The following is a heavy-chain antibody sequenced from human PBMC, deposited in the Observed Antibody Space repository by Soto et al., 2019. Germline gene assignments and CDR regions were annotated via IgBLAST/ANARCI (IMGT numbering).Heavy chain of an antibody. J-gene: IGHJ3*02. V-gene: IGHV3-33*01. CDR1: GFTFSSYG. CDR3: ARGQGPRGAFDI. Sequence: QVQLVESGGGVVQPGRSLRLSCAASGFTFSSYGMHWVRQAPGKGLEWVAVIWYDGGNKYYADSVKGRFTISRDNSKNTLYLQMNSLRAEDTAVYYCARGQGPRGAFDIWGQGTMVTVSS. CDR2: IWYDGGNK.